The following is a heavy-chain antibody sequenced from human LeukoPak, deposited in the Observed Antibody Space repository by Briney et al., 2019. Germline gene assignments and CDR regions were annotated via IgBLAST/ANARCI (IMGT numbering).Heavy chain of an antibody. J-gene: IGHJ4*02. V-gene: IGHV4-59*01. CDR1: GGSISSYY. D-gene: IGHD5-12*01. CDR3: ARVSGYDWESFYDY. Sequence: SETLSLTCTVSGGSISSYYWSWIRQPPGKGLEWIGYIHCSGSTNYNPSLKSRVTISVDTSKNQFSLRLSSVTAADTAVYYCARVSGYDWESFYDYWGQGTLVTVSS. CDR2: IHCSGST.